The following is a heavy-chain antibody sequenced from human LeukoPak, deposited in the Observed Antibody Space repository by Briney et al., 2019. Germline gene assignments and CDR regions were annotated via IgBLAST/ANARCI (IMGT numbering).Heavy chain of an antibody. CDR3: ARVPIAAAGTWTFDY. V-gene: IGHV3-30*01. Sequence: GGSLRLSCAASGFTFSSYAMNWVRQAPGKGLEWVAVISYDGSNKYYADSVKGRFTISRDNSKNTLYLQMNSLRAEDTAVYYCARVPIAAAGTWTFDYWGQGTLVTVSS. J-gene: IGHJ4*02. CDR2: ISYDGSNK. D-gene: IGHD6-13*01. CDR1: GFTFSSYA.